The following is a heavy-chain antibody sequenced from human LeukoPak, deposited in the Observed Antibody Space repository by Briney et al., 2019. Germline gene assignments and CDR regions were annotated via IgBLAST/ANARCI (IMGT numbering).Heavy chain of an antibody. V-gene: IGHV4-34*01. CDR3: ARAASGDTPDAFDI. D-gene: IGHD2-21*02. J-gene: IGHJ3*02. CDR2: INHSGST. CDR1: GGSFSGYY. Sequence: SETLSLTCAVYGGSFSGYYWSWIRQPPGKGLEWIGEINHSGSTNYNPSLKSRVTISVDTSKNQFSLKLSSVTAADTAVYYCARAASGDTPDAFDIWGQGTMVTVSS.